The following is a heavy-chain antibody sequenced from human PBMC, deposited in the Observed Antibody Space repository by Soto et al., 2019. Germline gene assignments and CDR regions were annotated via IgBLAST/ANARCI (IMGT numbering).Heavy chain of an antibody. Sequence: EMQLVESGGGLVKPGGSLRISCAASGFTFSNDWMHWVRQTPGKGLVWVSRISTDGSSTWYADPGKGRFTISRNSAKNTLYLQRSSLRAEDTAVYYCARGGRMCDYYYGMDGWGQGTTVAVSS. J-gene: IGHJ6*02. CDR3: ARGGRMCDYYYGMDG. CDR1: GFTFSNDW. V-gene: IGHV3-74*01. CDR2: ISTDGSST.